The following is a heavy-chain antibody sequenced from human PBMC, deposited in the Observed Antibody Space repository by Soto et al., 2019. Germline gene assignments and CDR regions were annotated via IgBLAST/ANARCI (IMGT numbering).Heavy chain of an antibody. CDR2: IKDDGGET. CDR3: AKGGHIDF. Sequence: EVQLVESGGGLVQPGGSLRLSCAASGFSFSTYWMSWVRQAPGKGLEWVANIKDDGGETYYVDSVKGRFTISRDNAKTSLFLQMNSLRAEDPAVYYCAKGGHIDFCGQGTLVTVSS. D-gene: IGHD3-16*01. J-gene: IGHJ4*02. CDR1: GFSFSTYW. V-gene: IGHV3-7*03.